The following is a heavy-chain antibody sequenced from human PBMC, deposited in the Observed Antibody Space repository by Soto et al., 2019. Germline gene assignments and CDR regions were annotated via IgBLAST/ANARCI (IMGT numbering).Heavy chain of an antibody. CDR3: ARLGFNYDFLFGYYNVHHHYRIAV. J-gene: IGHJ6*02. V-gene: IGHV5-51*01. D-gene: IGHD3-9*01. CDR2: IYPGDSDT. CDR1: GYKVSTWHNFTSYW. Sequence: GESLKISCMGSGYKVSTWHNFTSYWIAWVRQMPGEGLEWMGIIYPGDSDTRYSPSFQGQVTISADKSINSVYLQWSSLKASDTATYYCARLGFNYDFLFGYYNVHHHYRIAVWGQRTTVTVSS.